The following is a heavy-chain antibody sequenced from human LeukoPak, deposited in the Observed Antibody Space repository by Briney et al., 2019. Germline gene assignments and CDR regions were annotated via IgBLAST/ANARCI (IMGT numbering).Heavy chain of an antibody. D-gene: IGHD2-2*01. CDR2: ISGSGGST. CDR1: GFTFSSYA. V-gene: IGHV3-23*01. CDR3: AKDDEDSSSSDY. J-gene: IGHJ4*02. Sequence: GGSLRLSCAASGFTFSSYAMSWVRQAPGKGLEWVSAISGSGGSTYYADSVKGRFTISRGNSKNTLYLQMNSLRAEDTAVYYCAKDDEDSSSSDYWGQGTLVTVSS.